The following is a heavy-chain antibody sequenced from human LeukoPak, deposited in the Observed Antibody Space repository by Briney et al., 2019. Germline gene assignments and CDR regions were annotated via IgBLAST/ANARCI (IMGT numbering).Heavy chain of an antibody. D-gene: IGHD3-22*01. V-gene: IGHV3-23*01. CDR2: ISGSGGSK. CDR1: GFTFSAYA. Sequence: GGSLRLSCAASGFTFSAYAMSWVRQSPGKGLEWVSAISGSGGSKYYADSVKGRFTISRDNSKNTLYLQMNSLRAEDTAVYYCARGYYDNSGYYFPFDFWGQGTLVTVSS. J-gene: IGHJ4*02. CDR3: ARGYYDNSGYYFPFDF.